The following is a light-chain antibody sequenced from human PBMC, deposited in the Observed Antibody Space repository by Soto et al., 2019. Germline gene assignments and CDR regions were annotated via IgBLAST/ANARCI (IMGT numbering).Light chain of an antibody. CDR2: EVS. CDR3: CSDAGSSTLV. V-gene: IGLV2-23*02. Sequence: QSALTQPASVSGAPGQSITISCTGTSSDVGRYNLVSWYQQHPGKAPKLMIYEVSERPSGVSNRFSGSKSGNTASLTISGLQAEDESDYYCCSDAGSSTLVFGGGTKLTVL. CDR1: SSDVGRYNL. J-gene: IGLJ3*02.